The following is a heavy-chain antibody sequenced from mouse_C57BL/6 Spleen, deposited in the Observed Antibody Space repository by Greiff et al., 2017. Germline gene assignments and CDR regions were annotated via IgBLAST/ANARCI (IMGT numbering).Heavy chain of an antibody. J-gene: IGHJ2*01. V-gene: IGHV1-75*01. CDR3: ARHSYGSSYVDY. CDR2: IFPGSGST. D-gene: IGHD1-1*01. Sequence: QVQLKGSGPELVKPGASVKISCKASGYTFTDYYINWVKQRPGQGLEWIGWIFPGSGSTYYNEKFKGKATLTVDKSSSTAYMLLSSLTSEDSAVYFCARHSYGSSYVDYWGQGTTLTVSS. CDR1: GYTFTDYY.